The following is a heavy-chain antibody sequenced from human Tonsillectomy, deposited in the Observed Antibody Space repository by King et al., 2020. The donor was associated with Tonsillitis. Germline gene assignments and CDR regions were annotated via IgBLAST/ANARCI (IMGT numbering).Heavy chain of an antibody. Sequence: QLQESGPGLVKPSETLSLTCTVSGGSISSYYWSWIRQPPGKGLEWIGYIYYSGSTNYNPSLKSRVTISVDTSKNQFSLKLSSVTAADTAVYYCARDRTSGRHNWFDPWGQGTLVTVSS. CDR2: IYYSGST. CDR1: GGSISSYY. J-gene: IGHJ5*02. CDR3: ARDRTSGRHNWFDP. D-gene: IGHD5-12*01. V-gene: IGHV4-59*01.